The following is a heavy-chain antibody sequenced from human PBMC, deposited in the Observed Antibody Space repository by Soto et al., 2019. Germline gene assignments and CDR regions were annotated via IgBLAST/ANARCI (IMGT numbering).Heavy chain of an antibody. CDR1: GFTFSRYG. CDR2: IWYDGSHK. V-gene: IGHV3-33*01. D-gene: IGHD3-10*01. J-gene: IGHJ5*02. Sequence: GSLRLSCAASGFTFSRYGMHWVRQAPGKGLEWVAMIWYDGSHKNYGDSVKGRFTISRDNPKNTLFLLLDSLRVEDTALYFCARDRRNDRGNWFDPWGKVIMVTVS. CDR3: ARDRRNDRGNWFDP.